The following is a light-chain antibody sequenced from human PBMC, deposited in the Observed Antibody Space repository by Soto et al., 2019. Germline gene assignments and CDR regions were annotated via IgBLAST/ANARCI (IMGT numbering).Light chain of an antibody. CDR2: EDR. J-gene: IGLJ1*01. Sequence: QSVLTQPASVSGSPGQSITISCTGTSSDVGSYNLVSWYQQYPGKAPKVMIYEDRRRPSGVSNRFSGSKSGNTASLTISGLQAEDEADYYRCSYAGSNTYVFGTGTKLTVL. V-gene: IGLV2-23*01. CDR1: SSDVGSYNL. CDR3: CSYAGSNTYV.